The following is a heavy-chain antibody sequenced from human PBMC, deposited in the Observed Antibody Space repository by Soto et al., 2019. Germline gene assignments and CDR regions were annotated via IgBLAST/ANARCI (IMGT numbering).Heavy chain of an antibody. V-gene: IGHV3-9*01. CDR1: GFAFYDYV. CDR2: ITWNGGTI. Sequence: PGGSLRLSCAASGFAFYDYVMHWVRQPPGRGLEWVSGITWNGGTIRYVDSVKGRFTISRDNAENSLYLQMNSLRPEDTAVYYCAKGGSAALIAPSGRDNWFDPWGQGTQVTVSS. CDR3: AKGGSAALIAPSGRDNWFDP. J-gene: IGHJ5*02. D-gene: IGHD6-13*01.